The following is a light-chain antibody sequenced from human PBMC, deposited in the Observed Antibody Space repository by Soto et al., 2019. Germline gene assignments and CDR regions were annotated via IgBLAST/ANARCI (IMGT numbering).Light chain of an antibody. CDR2: EVS. Sequence: QSVLTQPASVCGSPGQSITISFTGTSSDVGGYNYVSWYQQHPGKAPKLMIYEVSNRPSGVSNRFSGSKSGNTASLTISGLQAEDEADYYCSSYTSSSTWVFGGGTKVTVL. V-gene: IGLV2-14*01. CDR3: SSYTSSSTWV. CDR1: SSDVGGYNY. J-gene: IGLJ3*02.